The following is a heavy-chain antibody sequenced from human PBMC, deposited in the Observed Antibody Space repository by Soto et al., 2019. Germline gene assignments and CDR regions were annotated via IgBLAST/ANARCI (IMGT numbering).Heavy chain of an antibody. V-gene: IGHV3-49*04. CDR1: GFTFGVYA. CDR3: TRDPNYDSSVEGVDV. D-gene: IGHD3-22*01. CDR2: IRSKAYGGTT. J-gene: IGHJ6*02. Sequence: HPXGSLRLSCTASGFTFGVYAMSWVRQAPGKGLEWVGFIRSKAYGGTTEYAASVKGRFTISRDDSKSIAYLQMNSLKTEDTAVYYCTRDPNYDSSVEGVDVWGQGTTVTVPS.